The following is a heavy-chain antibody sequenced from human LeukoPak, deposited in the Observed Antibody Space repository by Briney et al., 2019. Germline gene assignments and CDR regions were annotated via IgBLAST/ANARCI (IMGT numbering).Heavy chain of an antibody. CDR3: AKVGLIVATISWFDP. CDR2: ISGSGGST. J-gene: IGHJ5*02. D-gene: IGHD5-12*01. Sequence: GGSLRLSCAASGFTFSSYAMSWVRQAPGKGLEWVSAISGSGGSTYYADSVKGRFTISRDNPKNTLYLQMNSLRAEDTAVYYCAKVGLIVATISWFDPWGQGTLVTVSS. CDR1: GFTFSSYA. V-gene: IGHV3-23*01.